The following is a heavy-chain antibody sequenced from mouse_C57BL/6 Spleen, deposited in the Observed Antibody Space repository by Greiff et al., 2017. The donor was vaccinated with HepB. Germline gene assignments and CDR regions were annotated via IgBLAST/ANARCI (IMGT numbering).Heavy chain of an antibody. CDR2: INPGSGGT. D-gene: IGHD1-1*01. Sequence: VQVVESGAELVRPGTSVKVSCKASGYAFTNYLIEWVKQRPGQGLEWIGVINPGSGGTNYNEKFKGKATLTADKSSSTAYMQLSSLTSEDSAVYFCARGGCYGSSYRYFDVWGTGTTVTVSS. V-gene: IGHV1-54*01. J-gene: IGHJ1*03. CDR3: ARGGCYGSSYRYFDV. CDR1: GYAFTNYL.